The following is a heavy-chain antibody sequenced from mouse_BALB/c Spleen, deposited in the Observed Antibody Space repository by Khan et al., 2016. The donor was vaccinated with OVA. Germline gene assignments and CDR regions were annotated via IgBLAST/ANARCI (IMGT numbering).Heavy chain of an antibody. CDR1: GFTFSNYA. CDR3: ARDYWFTY. J-gene: IGHJ3*01. V-gene: IGHV5-6-5*01. CDR2: ISSGGST. Sequence: EVQGVESGGGLVKPGGSLKFSCAASGFTFSNYAMSWVRQTPEKRLEWVASISSGGSTYYPDSVKGRFTISRDNARNILYLQMSSLRSEDTAMYYGARDYWFTYWGQGTLVTVSA.